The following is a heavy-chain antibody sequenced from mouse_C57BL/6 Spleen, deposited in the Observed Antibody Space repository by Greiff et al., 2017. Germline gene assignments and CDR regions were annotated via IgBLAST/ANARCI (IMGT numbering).Heavy chain of an antibody. D-gene: IGHD1-1*01. J-gene: IGHJ1*03. CDR2: IYPGSGST. V-gene: IGHV1-55*01. CDR1: GYTFTSYW. Sequence: QVQLQQPGAELVKPGASVKMSCKASGYTFTSYWITWVKQRPGKGLEWIGDIYPGSGSTNYNEKFKSKATLTVDTSSSTAYMQLSSLTSEDSAVYYCARGYYGSSYWYFDVWGTGTTVTVSS. CDR3: ARGYYGSSYWYFDV.